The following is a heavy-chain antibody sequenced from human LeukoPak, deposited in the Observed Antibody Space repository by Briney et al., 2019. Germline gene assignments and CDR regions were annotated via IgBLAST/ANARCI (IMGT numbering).Heavy chain of an antibody. V-gene: IGHV4-4*02. D-gene: IGHD6-13*01. CDR1: GGSISSSNW. Sequence: SETLSLTCAVSGGSISSSNWWSWVRQPPGKGLEWIGEIYHSGSTNYNPSLRSRVTISVDKSKNQFSLKLSSVTAADTAVYYRARGPTIAAATFDYWGQGTLVTVSS. J-gene: IGHJ4*02. CDR3: ARGPTIAAATFDY. CDR2: IYHSGST.